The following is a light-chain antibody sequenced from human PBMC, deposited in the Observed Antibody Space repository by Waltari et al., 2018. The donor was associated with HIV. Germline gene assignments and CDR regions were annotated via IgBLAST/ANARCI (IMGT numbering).Light chain of an antibody. J-gene: IGLJ3*02. CDR2: EGT. CDR1: AIDSDDYSP. CDR3: SSFTATDSVL. Sequence: QSALTQPASVSGSPGQSVTIPCTERAIDSDDYSPFSWYQQHPGKAPQLLLYEGTLRLSGVSARFSGSKSGNTASLTISRLQPEDEADYYCSSFTATDSVLFGGGTKLTVL. V-gene: IGLV2-14*03.